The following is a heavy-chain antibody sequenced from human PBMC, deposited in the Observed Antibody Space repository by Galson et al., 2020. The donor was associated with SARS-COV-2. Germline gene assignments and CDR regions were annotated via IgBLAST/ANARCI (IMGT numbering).Heavy chain of an antibody. D-gene: IGHD3-3*01. Sequence: GESLKIPRAASGFTFSSYAMSWVRQAPGQGPESVSAITSSGCPTYYADSVKGRFTISRDNSKNTLYLQMNSLRAEDTAVYYCAKQSGDHDFWSGHLYGMDVWGQGTTVAVSS. J-gene: IGHJ6*02. V-gene: IGHV3-23*01. CDR2: ITSSGCPT. CDR1: GFTFSSYA. CDR3: AKQSGDHDFWSGHLYGMDV.